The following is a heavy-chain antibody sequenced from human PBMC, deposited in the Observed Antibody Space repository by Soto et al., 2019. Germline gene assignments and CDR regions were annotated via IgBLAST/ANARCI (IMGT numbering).Heavy chain of an antibody. V-gene: IGHV1-69*06. D-gene: IGHD3-22*01. CDR3: ASTKYDSSAYYYWYLGL. Sequence: QVELVQSGAEVKKPGSSVKVSCQASEDTFRNYAISWVRQAPGQGLEWMGGIIPIFGTANYAQKFQGIVTISPDTSANTVYLELSSLRYEDTAVYYCASTKYDSSAYYYWYLGLWGRGTLVTVSS. J-gene: IGHJ2*01. CDR2: IIPIFGTA. CDR1: EDTFRNYA.